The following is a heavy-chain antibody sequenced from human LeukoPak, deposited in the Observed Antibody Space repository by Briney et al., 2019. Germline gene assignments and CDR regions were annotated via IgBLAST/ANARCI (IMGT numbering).Heavy chain of an antibody. Sequence: ASVKVSCKASGGTFSSYAISWVRQAPGQGLEWMGGIIPIFGTANYAQKFQGRVTITADESTSTAYMELSSLRSEDTAVYYCARGGTLGYCSGGSCYYFDYWGQGTLVTVSS. V-gene: IGHV1-69*01. J-gene: IGHJ4*02. CDR3: ARGGTLGYCSGGSCYYFDY. CDR2: IIPIFGTA. D-gene: IGHD2-15*01. CDR1: GGTFSSYA.